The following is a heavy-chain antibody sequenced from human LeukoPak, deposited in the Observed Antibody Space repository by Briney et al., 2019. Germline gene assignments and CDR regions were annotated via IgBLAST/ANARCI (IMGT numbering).Heavy chain of an antibody. J-gene: IGHJ6*02. D-gene: IGHD2-2*02. CDR3: ARDGGIVVVPAAILYGMDV. V-gene: IGHV1-46*01. Sequence: ASVKVSCKASGYTFTSYYMHWVRQAPGQGLEWMGIINPSGGSTSYAQKFQGRVTMTRDTSTSTVYMELSSLRSEDTAVYYCARDGGIVVVPAAILYGMDVWGQGTTVTVSS. CDR2: INPSGGST. CDR1: GYTFTSYY.